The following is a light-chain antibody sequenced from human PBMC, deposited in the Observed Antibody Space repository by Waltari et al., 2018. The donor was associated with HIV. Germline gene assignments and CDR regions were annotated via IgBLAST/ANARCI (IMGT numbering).Light chain of an antibody. CDR3: MQGSHWPPVT. CDR2: KVS. Sequence: DVVMTQSPLSLPVTLGQSASISCRSSQSLVSSDGNTYLNWFQQRPGQSPRRLIYKVSSRDSGVPDRFSGRGSGTDFTLKISRVEAEDVGVYYCMQGSHWPPVTFGQGTRLEIK. V-gene: IGKV2-30*01. J-gene: IGKJ5*01. CDR1: QSLVSSDGNTY.